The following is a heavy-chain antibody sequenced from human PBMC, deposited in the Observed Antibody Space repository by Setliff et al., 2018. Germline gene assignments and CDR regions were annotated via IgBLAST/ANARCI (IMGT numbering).Heavy chain of an antibody. V-gene: IGHV4-59*08. CDR2: TYSSGST. CDR3: ARHPTGFPNWFDV. CDR1: GGSISSYH. J-gene: IGHJ5*02. D-gene: IGHD3-9*01. Sequence: SETLSLTCSVSGGSISSYHWSWIRQPPGKGLEWIGSTYSSGSTNYNPSLKSRVTISLDTSKNLFSLKLTSVTAADTAVYYCARHPTGFPNWFDVWGQGTLVTVSS.